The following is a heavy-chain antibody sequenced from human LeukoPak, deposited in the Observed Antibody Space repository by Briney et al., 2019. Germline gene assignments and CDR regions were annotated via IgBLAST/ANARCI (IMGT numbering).Heavy chain of an antibody. Sequence: PGGSQRLFCAASGFTFSSYSMNWVRQAPGKGLEWVSSISSSSSYIYYADSVKGRFTISRDNAKNSLYLQMNSLRAEDTAVYYCARGTYYYDSSGYNPPCWAQGTLVTVSS. J-gene: IGHJ4*02. V-gene: IGHV3-21*01. D-gene: IGHD3-22*01. CDR3: ARGTYYYDSSGYNPPC. CDR1: GFTFSSYS. CDR2: ISSSSSYI.